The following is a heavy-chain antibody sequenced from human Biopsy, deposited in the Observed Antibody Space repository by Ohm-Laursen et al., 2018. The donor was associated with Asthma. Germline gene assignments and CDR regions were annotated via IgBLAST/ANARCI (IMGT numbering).Heavy chain of an antibody. J-gene: IGHJ4*02. CDR2: ISWNSRSI. Sequence: SLRLSCAASGFNFDDYGMNWVRQGPGKGLEWVSGISWNSRSIGYGDSVKGRFTISRDNTKNSLYLQMNSLSPEDTAMYYCRALPTRTMYFDYWGQGTLVTVSS. CDR3: RALPTRTMYFDY. D-gene: IGHD4/OR15-4a*01. CDR1: GFNFDDYG. V-gene: IGHV3-9*01.